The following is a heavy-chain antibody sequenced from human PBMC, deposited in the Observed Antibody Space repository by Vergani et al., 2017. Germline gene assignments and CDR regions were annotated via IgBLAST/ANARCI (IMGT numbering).Heavy chain of an antibody. Sequence: QVQLQESGPGLVKPSQTLSLTCTVSGGSISSGDYYWSWIRQPPGKGLEWIGYIYYSGSTYYNPSLKSRVTISVDTSKNQFSLKLSSVTAADTAVYYCARGSYGSGSYKPYYAYGMDVWGQGTTVTVSS. J-gene: IGHJ6*02. D-gene: IGHD3-10*01. V-gene: IGHV4-30-4*01. CDR2: IYYSGST. CDR3: ARGSYGSGSYKPYYAYGMDV. CDR1: GGSISSGDYY.